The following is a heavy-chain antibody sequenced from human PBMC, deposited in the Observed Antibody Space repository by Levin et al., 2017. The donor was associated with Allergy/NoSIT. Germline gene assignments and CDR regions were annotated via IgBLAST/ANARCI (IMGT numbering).Heavy chain of an antibody. Sequence: GGSLRLSCAASGFTFSDYYMSWIRQAPGKGLEWVSYISSSSSYTNYADSVKGRFTISRDNAKNSLYLQMNSLRAEDTAVYYCARSDRPGSYWSRTYYFDYWGQGTLVTVSS. J-gene: IGHJ4*02. D-gene: IGHD3-10*01. CDR3: ARSDRPGSYWSRTYYFDY. V-gene: IGHV3-11*03. CDR2: ISSSSSYT. CDR1: GFTFSDYY.